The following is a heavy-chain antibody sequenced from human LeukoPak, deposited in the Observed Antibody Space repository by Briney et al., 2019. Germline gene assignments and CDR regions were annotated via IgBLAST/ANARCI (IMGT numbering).Heavy chain of an antibody. Sequence: GGSLRLSCAASGFTFSTHGMHWVGQAPGKGLEWVAFIRDDGSNKYYADSVKGRFTISRDNSKTTLYLQINRLRAEDTAVYYCAKWVSSGYYFHHWGQGTLVTVSS. CDR3: AKWVSSGYYFHH. V-gene: IGHV3-30*02. D-gene: IGHD3-22*01. J-gene: IGHJ1*01. CDR2: IRDDGSNK. CDR1: GFTFSTHG.